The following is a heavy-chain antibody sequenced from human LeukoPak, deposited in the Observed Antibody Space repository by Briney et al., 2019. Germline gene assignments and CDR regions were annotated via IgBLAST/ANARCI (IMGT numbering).Heavy chain of an antibody. V-gene: IGHV4-39*02. CDR1: GGSIASSTYY. CDR2: MYYSAST. Sequence: PSETLSLTCTVSGGSIASSTYYWGWIRQPPGKGREWIGSMYYSASTYYNPSPTGRVTISADTSNYHFSPRLNSVAAADTAYYYCARGRILGGPLSPFDYWGQGTLATVSS. CDR3: ARGRILGGPLSPFDY. D-gene: IGHD1-26*01. J-gene: IGHJ4*02.